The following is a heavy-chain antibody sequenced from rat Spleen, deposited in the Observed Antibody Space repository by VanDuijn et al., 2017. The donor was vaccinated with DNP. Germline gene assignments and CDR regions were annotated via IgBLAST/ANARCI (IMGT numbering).Heavy chain of an antibody. V-gene: IGHV5S23*01. D-gene: IGHD1-1*01. CDR2: ITYSGGST. CDR1: EFTFSNYD. CDR3: AKDLQWYAMDA. J-gene: IGHJ4*01. Sequence: EVQLVESGGGLVQPGRSLKLSCAASEFTFSNYDMAWVRQAPTKGLEWVSSITYSGGSTYYGDSVKGRFTISRDNAKSTLYLQMNSLRSGDTATYYCAKDLQWYAMDAWGQGTSVSVSS.